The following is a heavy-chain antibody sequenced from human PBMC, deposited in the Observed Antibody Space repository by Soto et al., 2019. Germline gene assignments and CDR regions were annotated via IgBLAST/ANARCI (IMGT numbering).Heavy chain of an antibody. CDR1: GFTFSSHW. J-gene: IGHJ2*01. Sequence: EVQLVESGGGSVQPGGSLRLSCAASGFTFSSHWMHWVRQAPGKGLVWVSRISGDGSTTDYADQVKGRFTISRDNAKTTLYLQIKHLRAEDTAVYHCATDRGYGDWYLDPWGRGTQVTVSS. CDR2: ISGDGSTT. V-gene: IGHV3-74*01. CDR3: ATDRGYGDWYLDP. D-gene: IGHD4-17*01.